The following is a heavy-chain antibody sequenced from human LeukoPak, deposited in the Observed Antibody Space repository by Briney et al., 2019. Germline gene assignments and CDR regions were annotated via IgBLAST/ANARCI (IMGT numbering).Heavy chain of an antibody. CDR1: GGSISSYY. Sequence: PSETLSLTCTVSGGSISSYYWSWIRQPPGKGLEWIGCIYYSGSTNYNPSLKSRVTISVDTSKNQFSLKLSSVTAADTAVYYCARLSVYDGLDYWGQGTLVTVSS. D-gene: IGHD1-14*01. CDR2: IYYSGST. CDR3: ARLSVYDGLDY. V-gene: IGHV4-59*01. J-gene: IGHJ4*02.